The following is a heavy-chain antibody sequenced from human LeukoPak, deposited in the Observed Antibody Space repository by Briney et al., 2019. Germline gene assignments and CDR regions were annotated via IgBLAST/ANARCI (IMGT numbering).Heavy chain of an antibody. CDR3: AVAYFSYSQFDS. D-gene: IGHD3-22*01. Sequence: PSETLSLTCAVSGDSIRSTTYYWGWIRQPPGKGLEWIGSIYYSGSTYYTPSLKSRATISVDTSKNQFSLKLTSVTATDTSVYYCAVAYFSYSQFDSWGQGTLVTVSS. J-gene: IGHJ4*02. V-gene: IGHV4-39*01. CDR1: GDSIRSTTYY. CDR2: IYYSGST.